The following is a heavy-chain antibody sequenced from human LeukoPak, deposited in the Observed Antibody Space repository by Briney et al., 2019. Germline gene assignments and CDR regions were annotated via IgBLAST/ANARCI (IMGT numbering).Heavy chain of an antibody. Sequence: ASVKVSCKASGYTFTSYGISRVRQAPGQGLEWMGWISAYNGNTNYARKLQGRVTMTTDTSTSTAYMELRSLRSGDTAVYNCARVLSSSWYPPFDYWGKGTLVTVSS. V-gene: IGHV1-18*04. CDR2: ISAYNGNT. CDR1: GYTFTSYG. CDR3: ARVLSSSWYPPFDY. J-gene: IGHJ4*02. D-gene: IGHD6-13*01.